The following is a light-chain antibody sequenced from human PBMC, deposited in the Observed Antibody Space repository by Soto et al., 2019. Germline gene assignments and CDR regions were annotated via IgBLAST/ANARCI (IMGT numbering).Light chain of an antibody. V-gene: IGKV1-9*01. CDR3: QQLNSYPF. J-gene: IGKJ5*01. CDR1: QGISSY. Sequence: DIQLTQSPSFLSASVGDRVTITCRASQGISSYLAWYQQKPGKAPKLLIYAASTLQSGVPSRFSGSASGTEFTLTISSLQPEHFATYYCQQLNSYPFFGQGTRREIK. CDR2: AAS.